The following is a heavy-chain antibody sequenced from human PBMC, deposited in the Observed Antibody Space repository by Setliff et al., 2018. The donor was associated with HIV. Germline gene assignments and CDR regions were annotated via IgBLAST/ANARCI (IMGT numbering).Heavy chain of an antibody. D-gene: IGHD2-2*01. CDR2: VTHSGRT. J-gene: IGHJ4*02. CDR3: ARDRMPMASWVPDK. Sequence: SETLSLTCAVYGGSFSGYYWSWIRQPPGKGLEWIGEVTHSGRTNYNPSLESRVTTSVDTPKKQFSLNLSSVTAADTAVYYCARDRMPMASWVPDKWGQGTLVTVSS. V-gene: IGHV4-34*01. CDR1: GGSFSGYY.